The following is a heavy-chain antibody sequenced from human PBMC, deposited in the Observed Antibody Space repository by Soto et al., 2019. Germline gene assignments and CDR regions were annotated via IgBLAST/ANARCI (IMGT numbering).Heavy chain of an antibody. V-gene: IGHV3-7*04. CDR1: GFTFSTYW. CDR2: INWYGSEK. Sequence: GGSLRLSCAASGFTFSTYWMSWVRQAPGKGLEWVANINWYGSEKYYLDSVKGRFTISRDNAKKSLYLEMNSLRAEDTAVYYCARDRDSSGDPEAPSFYSDYWGQGNLVTVSS. J-gene: IGHJ4*02. CDR3: ARDRDSSGDPEAPSFYSDY. D-gene: IGHD3-22*01.